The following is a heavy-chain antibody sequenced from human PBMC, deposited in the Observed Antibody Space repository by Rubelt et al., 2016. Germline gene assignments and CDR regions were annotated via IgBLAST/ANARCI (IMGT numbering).Heavy chain of an antibody. Sequence: QVQLVQSGAEVKKPGASVKVSCKASGYTFSSYDINWVRQATGQGLEWMGWMSPNSGNTGYAQKFRGRVTMTKNTSISTAYMELSSLRPEDTAVEDWASPVSITGTTAVARDYYYYGMDVWGQGTTVTVSS. J-gene: IGHJ6*02. CDR2: MSPNSGNT. D-gene: IGHD1-7*01. CDR1: GYTFSSYD. V-gene: IGHV1-8*01. CDR3: ASPVSITGTTAVARDYYYYGMDV.